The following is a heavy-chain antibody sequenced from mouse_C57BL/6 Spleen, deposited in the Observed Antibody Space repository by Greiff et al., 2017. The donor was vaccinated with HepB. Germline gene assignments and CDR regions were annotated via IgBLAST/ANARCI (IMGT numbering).Heavy chain of an antibody. Sequence: VQLQQPGAELVRPGTSVKLSCKASGYTFTSYWMHWVKQRPGQGLEWIGVIDPSDSYTNYNQKFKGKATLTVDTSSSTAYMQLSSLTSEDSAVYYCARYYGSSPWFAYWGQGTLVTVSA. CDR3: ARYYGSSPWFAY. CDR2: IDPSDSYT. D-gene: IGHD1-1*01. J-gene: IGHJ3*01. CDR1: GYTFTSYW. V-gene: IGHV1-59*01.